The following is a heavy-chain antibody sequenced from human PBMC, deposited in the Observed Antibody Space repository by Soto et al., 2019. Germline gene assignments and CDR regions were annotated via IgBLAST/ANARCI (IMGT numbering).Heavy chain of an antibody. CDR1: GFTFSSYA. Sequence: GGSLRLSCAASGFTFSSYAMSWVRQAPGKGLEWVSAISGSGGSTYYADSVKGRFTISRDNSKNTLYLQMNSLRAEDTAVYYCAKVPPHTFGGVIVYYYYGMDVWGQGTTVTVSS. D-gene: IGHD3-16*02. V-gene: IGHV3-23*01. CDR3: AKVPPHTFGGVIVYYYYGMDV. J-gene: IGHJ6*02. CDR2: ISGSGGST.